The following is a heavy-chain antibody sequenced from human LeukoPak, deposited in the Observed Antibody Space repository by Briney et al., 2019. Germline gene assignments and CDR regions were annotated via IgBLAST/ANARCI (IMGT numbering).Heavy chain of an antibody. CDR1: GYTFTSYG. CDR2: ISAYNGNT. D-gene: IGHD4-17*01. V-gene: IGHV1-18*01. CDR3: ARDRTTVTTYYFDY. J-gene: IGHJ4*02. Sequence: ASVKVSCKASGYTFTSYGISWVRRAPGQGLEWIGWISAYNGNTNYAQKLQGRVTMTTDTSTSTAYMELRSLRSDDTAVYYCARDRTTVTTYYFDYWGQGTLVTVSS.